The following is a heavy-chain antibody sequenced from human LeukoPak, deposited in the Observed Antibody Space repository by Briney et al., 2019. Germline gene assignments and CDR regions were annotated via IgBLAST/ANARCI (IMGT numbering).Heavy chain of an antibody. CDR1: GGSISSSSYC. CDR3: ARLVRGLRYFDY. Sequence: NPSETLSLTCTVSGGSISSSSYCWGWIRQPPGKGLEWIGSIYYSGSTYYNPSLKSRVTISVDTSKNQFSLKLSSVTAADTAVYYCARLVRGLRYFDYWGQGTLVTVSS. D-gene: IGHD3-10*01. J-gene: IGHJ4*02. CDR2: IYYSGST. V-gene: IGHV4-39*01.